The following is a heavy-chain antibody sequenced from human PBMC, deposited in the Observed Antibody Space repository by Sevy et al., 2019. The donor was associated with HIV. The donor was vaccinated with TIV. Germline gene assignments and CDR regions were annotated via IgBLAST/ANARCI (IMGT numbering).Heavy chain of an antibody. D-gene: IGHD3-10*01. V-gene: IGHV4-61*02. Sequence: SETLSLTCTVSGGSISSGSYYWSWIRQPAGKGLEWIGRIYTSGSTNYNPSLKSRVTISVDTSKNQFSLKLSSVTAADTAVYYSASRQFGESRAFAFDIWGQGTMVTVSS. CDR1: GGSISSGSYY. J-gene: IGHJ3*02. CDR3: ASRQFGESRAFAFDI. CDR2: IYTSGST.